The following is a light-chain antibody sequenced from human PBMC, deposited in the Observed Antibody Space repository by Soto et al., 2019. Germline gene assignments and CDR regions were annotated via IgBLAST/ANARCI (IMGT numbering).Light chain of an antibody. V-gene: IGKV3-20*01. Sequence: EIVLTQSPGTLSLSPGERATLSCRASQSVSRNFLAWYQQKPGQAPTLLISGASSRATGIPDRFSGSGSGKDFTLTISRLETEDFALYSCQQYGSAPGTFGQGTKLEIK. CDR1: QSVSRNF. CDR2: GAS. CDR3: QQYGSAPGT. J-gene: IGKJ2*02.